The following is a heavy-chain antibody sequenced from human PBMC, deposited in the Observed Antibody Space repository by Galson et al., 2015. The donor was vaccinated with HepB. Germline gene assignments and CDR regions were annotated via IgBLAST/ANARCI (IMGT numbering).Heavy chain of an antibody. Sequence: SLRLSCAASGFTVSSNYMSWVRQAPGKGLEWVSVIYSGGSTYYADSVKGRFTISRDNSKNTLYLQMNSLRAEDTAVYYCARDPDCSGGSCYSFHYWGQGTLVTVSS. CDR1: GFTVSSNY. CDR2: IYSGGST. D-gene: IGHD2-15*01. V-gene: IGHV3-66*02. CDR3: ARDPDCSGGSCYSFHY. J-gene: IGHJ4*02.